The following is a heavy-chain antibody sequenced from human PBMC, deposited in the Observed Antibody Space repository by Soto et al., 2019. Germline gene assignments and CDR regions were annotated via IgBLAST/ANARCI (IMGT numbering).Heavy chain of an antibody. J-gene: IGHJ3*02. CDR3: ASGSGTATGYALDI. V-gene: IGHV3-21*06. CDR1: GFTFTRHS. Sequence: EVQLVESGGGLVKPGGSLRLYCAPSGFTFTRHSMNWVSKAPGKGLEWVSCISGTGNFLYYSDSVKRRFTISRADAKTSLYLQMNRRTAEDTAVYYFASGSGTATGYALDIWGPGTMVTLS. CDR2: ISGTGNFL. D-gene: IGHD2-21*02.